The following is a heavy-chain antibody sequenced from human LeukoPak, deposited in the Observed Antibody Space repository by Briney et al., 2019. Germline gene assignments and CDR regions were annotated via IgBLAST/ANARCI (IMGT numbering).Heavy chain of an antibody. J-gene: IGHJ6*03. V-gene: IGHV3-23*01. Sequence: PGGSLRLSCAASGFTFSSHAMNWVRQAPGKGLEWVASIIDTGGRTFYADSVKGRFTISRDNSKNTLYLQMNSLRAEDTAVYYCARDGNSAFITMLDPHMDVWGKGTTVTVSS. CDR3: ARDGNSAFITMLDPHMDV. D-gene: IGHD3-10*02. CDR2: IIDTGGRT. CDR1: GFTFSSHA.